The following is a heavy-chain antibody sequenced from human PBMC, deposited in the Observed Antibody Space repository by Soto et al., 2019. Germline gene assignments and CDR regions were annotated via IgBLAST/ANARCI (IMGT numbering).Heavy chain of an antibody. CDR1: GYTFTRYY. CDR2: VNPSDDST. CDR3: AIVRAGRRLDASDI. V-gene: IGHV1-46*01. D-gene: IGHD6-6*01. Sequence: ASVKVSCQASGYTFTRYYMHWVRQAPGQGLEWMGIVNPSDDSTSYAQKFQGRVTMTRDTSTSTVYMELSSLRSEDTALYYCAIVRAGRRLDASDIWCQGTMVTASS. J-gene: IGHJ3*02.